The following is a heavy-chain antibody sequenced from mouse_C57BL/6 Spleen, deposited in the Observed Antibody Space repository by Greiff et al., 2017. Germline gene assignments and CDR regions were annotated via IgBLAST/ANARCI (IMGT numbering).Heavy chain of an antibody. V-gene: IGHV1-50*01. CDR1: GYTFTSYW. CDR2: IYPADSDT. Sequence: VQLQQPGAELVKPGASVKLSCKASGYTFTSYWMQWVKQRPGQGLEWIGEIYPADSDTNYNQKFKSKATLTVDTSSSTAYMQLSSLTSEDSAVYYCARSLTGTGYAMGYWGQGTSVTVSS. D-gene: IGHD4-1*01. J-gene: IGHJ4*01. CDR3: ARSLTGTGYAMGY.